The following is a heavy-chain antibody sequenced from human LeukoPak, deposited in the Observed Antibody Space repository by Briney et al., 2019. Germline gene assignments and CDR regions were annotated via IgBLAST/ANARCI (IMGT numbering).Heavy chain of an antibody. D-gene: IGHD3-9*01. CDR3: TKVFRSSDWGLGFDY. CDR2: IRSKTYGGTT. CDR1: GFTFGDYG. V-gene: IGHV3-49*03. J-gene: IGHJ4*02. Sequence: PGGSLRLSCTASGFTFGDYGMSWFRQAPGKGLGWVGFIRSKTYGGTTEYAASVNGRFTISRDDSKTIAYLQMNGLKTEDTGVYYCTKVFRSSDWGLGFDYWGQGTLVTVSS.